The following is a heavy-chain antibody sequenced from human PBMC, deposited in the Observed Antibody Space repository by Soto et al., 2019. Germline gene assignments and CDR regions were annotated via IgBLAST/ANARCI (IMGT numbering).Heavy chain of an antibody. V-gene: IGHV3-23*01. J-gene: IGHJ4*02. CDR2: ISTAVGAT. Sequence: EVQLLESGGGLVQPGGSLRLSCAASGFRYNNYAMGWVRQAPGKGLEWVSSISTAVGATYYADSVKGRFTISRDDSTATLYLQMNSLRAEDTAVYYCAKDRTVAARNFDYWGQGTLVTVSS. D-gene: IGHD6-6*01. CDR1: GFRYNNYA. CDR3: AKDRTVAARNFDY.